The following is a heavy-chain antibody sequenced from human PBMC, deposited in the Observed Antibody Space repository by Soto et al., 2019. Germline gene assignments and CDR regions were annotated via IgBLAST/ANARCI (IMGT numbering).Heavy chain of an antibody. J-gene: IGHJ5*02. V-gene: IGHV4-31*03. CDR2: ISSSGST. CDR3: ARSGVTGIVIPSHWFDP. Sequence: SETLSLTCSVSGDAIGGVGYWSWIRQFPGRGLEWIGCISSSGSTYYNPALNNRISLSLDTSQNQFSLKLLSVTAADTAIYYCARSGVTGIVIPSHWFDPWGQGTLVTVSS. D-gene: IGHD2-21*02. CDR1: GDAIGGVGY.